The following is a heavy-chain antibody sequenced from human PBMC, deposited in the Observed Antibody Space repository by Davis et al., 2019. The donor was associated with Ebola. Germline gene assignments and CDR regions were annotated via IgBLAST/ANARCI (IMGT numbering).Heavy chain of an antibody. D-gene: IGHD6-13*01. CDR1: GFTFTSYA. J-gene: IGHJ5*02. V-gene: IGHV3-23*01. Sequence: PGGSLRLSCAASGFTFTSYAMSRVRQAPGRGLEWVSAISDTGGSTYYGDSVKGRFTISRDNSKNTLYLQMNTLRAEDTAVYYCAKDKAAGSPNWFDPWGQGTLVTVSS. CDR2: ISDTGGST. CDR3: AKDKAAGSPNWFDP.